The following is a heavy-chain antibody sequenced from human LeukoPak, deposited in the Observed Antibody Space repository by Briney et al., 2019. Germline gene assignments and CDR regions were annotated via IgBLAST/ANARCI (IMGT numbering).Heavy chain of an antibody. Sequence: GGSLRLSCAVSGFTFRSYAMSWVRQAPGKGLEWVSVLSGSGTTIYYADSVKGRFTISRDNAKNSLYLQMNSLRAEDTAVYYCANTILLGYYYDMDVWGQGTTVTVSS. CDR2: LSGSGTTI. CDR1: GFTFRSYA. D-gene: IGHD3-3*01. J-gene: IGHJ6*02. V-gene: IGHV3-23*01. CDR3: ANTILLGYYYDMDV.